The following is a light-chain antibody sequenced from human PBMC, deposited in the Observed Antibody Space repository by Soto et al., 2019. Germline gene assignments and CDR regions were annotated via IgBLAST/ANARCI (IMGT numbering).Light chain of an antibody. CDR3: QQYNNWLSIT. CDR2: GAS. CDR1: QSVSTK. Sequence: EILLTQSPATLSVSHGETATLSCRASQSVSTKLAWYQQKPGQAPRLLINGASTRATGVPARFSGWGSGTEFTLTINSLQSEDFAVYYCQQYNNWLSITFGQGARLEIK. V-gene: IGKV3-15*01. J-gene: IGKJ5*01.